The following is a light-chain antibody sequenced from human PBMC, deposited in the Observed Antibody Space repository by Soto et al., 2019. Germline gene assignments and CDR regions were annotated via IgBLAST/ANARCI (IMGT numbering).Light chain of an antibody. CDR1: SSDVGGYNY. CDR2: DVS. V-gene: IGLV2-14*01. J-gene: IGLJ1*01. CDR3: SSYPSSSTPNEV. Sequence: QSVLTQPASVSGSPGQSITISCTGTSSDVGGYNYVSWYQQHPGKAPKLMIYDVSNRPSGVSNRCSGSKSGNTASLTISGLQAEDEADYYCSSYPSSSTPNEVFGTGTKLTVL.